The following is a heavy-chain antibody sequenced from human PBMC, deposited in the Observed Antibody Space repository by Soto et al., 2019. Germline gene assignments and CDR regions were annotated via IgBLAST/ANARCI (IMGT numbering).Heavy chain of an antibody. CDR2: FDREDGET. CDR1: GYTLTELS. Sequence: QVQLVQSGAEVKKPGASVKVSCKVSGYTLTELSMHWVRQAPGKGLEWMGGFDREDGETIYAQKFQGRVTMTEDTSTDTAYMELSSLRSEDTAVYYCATASPPRLTIFGRSAGMGFDPWGQGTLVTVSS. CDR3: ATASPPRLTIFGRSAGMGFDP. D-gene: IGHD3-3*01. J-gene: IGHJ5*02. V-gene: IGHV1-24*01.